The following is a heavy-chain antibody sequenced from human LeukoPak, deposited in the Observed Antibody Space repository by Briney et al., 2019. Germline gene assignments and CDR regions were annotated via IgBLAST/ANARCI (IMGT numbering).Heavy chain of an antibody. CDR2: ISSSSSYI. CDR1: GFTFSSYS. Sequence: GGSLRLSCAASGFTFSSYSMNWVRQAPGKGLEWVSSISSSSSYIYYADSVKGRFTISRDNAKNSLYLQMDSLRAEDTAMYYCAKDLRWLAFDLWGQGTMVTVSS. J-gene: IGHJ3*01. D-gene: IGHD6-19*01. V-gene: IGHV3-21*04. CDR3: AKDLRWLAFDL.